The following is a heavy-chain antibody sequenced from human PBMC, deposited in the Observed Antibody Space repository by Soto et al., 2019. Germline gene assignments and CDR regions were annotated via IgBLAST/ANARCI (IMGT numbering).Heavy chain of an antibody. J-gene: IGHJ3*02. V-gene: IGHV3-21*01. CDR3: VRDAYNRDAFDI. CDR2: ISASSSSI. D-gene: IGHD1-20*01. CDR1: GFNFITFS. Sequence: DVQLVESGGGLVKPGGSLRLSCAASGFNFITFSMNWVRQAPGKGLEWVSSISASSSSIYYAESVKGRFTVSRDNAKNSLYLQMTSLTAEDTALYYCVRDAYNRDAFDIWGQGITVTVSS.